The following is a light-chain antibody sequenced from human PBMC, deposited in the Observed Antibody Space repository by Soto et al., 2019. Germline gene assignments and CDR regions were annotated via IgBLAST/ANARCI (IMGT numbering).Light chain of an antibody. V-gene: IGLV2-14*01. CDR3: TSYTLTSTLHV. J-gene: IGLJ1*01. Sequence: QSALPQHASVSGSPGQSITISCTGTSSDIGYYNYVSWYQHHPGKAPKLIIYEVSNRPSGVSNRFSGSKSGNTASLTISGLQAEDEADYYCTSYTLTSTLHVFGTGTKLTVL. CDR1: SSDIGYYNY. CDR2: EVS.